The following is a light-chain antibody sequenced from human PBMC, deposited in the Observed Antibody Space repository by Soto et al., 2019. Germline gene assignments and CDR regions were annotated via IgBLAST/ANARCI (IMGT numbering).Light chain of an antibody. CDR2: GNS. Sequence: QSVLTQPPSVSGAPGQRVTISCTGSSSNIGAGYDVHWYQQLPGTAPKLLIYGNSNRPSGVPERFSGSKSGTSASLAITGLQAEDEADYYCQSYDSSLGGSDVFGTGTKVTVL. CDR1: SSNIGAGYD. CDR3: QSYDSSLGGSDV. V-gene: IGLV1-40*01. J-gene: IGLJ1*01.